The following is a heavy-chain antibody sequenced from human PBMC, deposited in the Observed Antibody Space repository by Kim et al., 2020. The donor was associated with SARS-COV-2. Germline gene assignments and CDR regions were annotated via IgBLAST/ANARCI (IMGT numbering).Heavy chain of an antibody. CDR1: GGSFSGYY. CDR2: INHSGST. CDR3: ARADFWSGRNWFDP. V-gene: IGHV4-34*01. J-gene: IGHJ5*02. Sequence: SETLSLTCAVYGGSFSGYYWSWIRQPPGKGLEWIGEINHSGSTNYNPSLKSRVTISVDTSKNQFSLKLSSVTAADTAVYYCARADFWSGRNWFDPWGQGTLVTVSS. D-gene: IGHD3-3*01.